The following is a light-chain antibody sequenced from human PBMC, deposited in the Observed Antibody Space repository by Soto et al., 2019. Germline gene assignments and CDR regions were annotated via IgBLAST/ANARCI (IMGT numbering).Light chain of an antibody. V-gene: IGKV1-39*01. CDR1: QSISSY. CDR3: QQSYSIPLT. J-gene: IGKJ4*01. CDR2: DAS. Sequence: DIQVTQSPSSLSASVGDRVTITCRASQSISSYLNWYHQKPGKAPKLLISDASSLQSGVPSRFSGSGSGTDFTLTISSLQPEDFATYFCQQSYSIPLTFGGGTKVDIK.